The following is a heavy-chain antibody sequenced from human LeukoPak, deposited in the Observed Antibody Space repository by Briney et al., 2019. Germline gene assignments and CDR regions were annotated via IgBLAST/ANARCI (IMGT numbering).Heavy chain of an antibody. CDR2: INHSGST. Sequence: SEALSLTCAVYGGSFSGYYWSWIRQPPGKGLEWIGEINHSGSTNYNPSLKSRVTISVVTSKNQFSLKLSSVTAADTAVYYCARAGSGSYYNGDFDYWGQGTLVTVSS. J-gene: IGHJ4*02. D-gene: IGHD3-10*01. CDR3: ARAGSGSYYNGDFDY. V-gene: IGHV4-34*01. CDR1: GGSFSGYY.